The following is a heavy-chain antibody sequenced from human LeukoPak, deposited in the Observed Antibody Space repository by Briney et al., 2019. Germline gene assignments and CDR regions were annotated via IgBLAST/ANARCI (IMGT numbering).Heavy chain of an antibody. CDR1: GYTFTGYY. CDR3: ARDREDILTGYWVEYYYYMDV. D-gene: IGHD3-9*01. Sequence: ASVKVSCKASGYTFTGYYMHWVRQAPGQGLEWMGWINPNSGGTNYAQKFQGRVTMTRDTSISTAYMELSRLRSDDTAVYYCARDREDILTGYWVEYYYYMDVWGKGTTVTVSS. J-gene: IGHJ6*03. V-gene: IGHV1-2*02. CDR2: INPNSGGT.